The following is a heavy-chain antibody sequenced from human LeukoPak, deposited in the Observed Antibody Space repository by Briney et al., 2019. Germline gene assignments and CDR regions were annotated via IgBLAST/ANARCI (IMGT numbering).Heavy chain of an antibody. J-gene: IGHJ6*02. D-gene: IGHD5-12*01. CDR3: ARGPPTIPARYGMDV. Sequence: ASVKVSCKASGYTFTSYYTHWVRQAPGQGLEWMGIINPSGGSTSYAQKFQGRVTMTRDTSTSTVYMELSSLRSEDTAVYYCARGPPTIPARYGMDVWGQGTTVTVSS. CDR2: INPSGGST. CDR1: GYTFTSYY. V-gene: IGHV1-46*01.